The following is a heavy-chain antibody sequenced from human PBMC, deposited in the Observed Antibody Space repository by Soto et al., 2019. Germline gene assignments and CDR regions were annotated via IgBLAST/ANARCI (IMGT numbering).Heavy chain of an antibody. CDR1: GGSISSGGYY. J-gene: IGHJ4*02. CDR2: IYYSGST. V-gene: IGHV4-31*03. Sequence: QVQLQESGPGLVKPSQTLSLTCTVSGGSISSGGYYWSWIRQHPGKGLEWIGYIYYSGSTYYNPSLTRRVTISVDTSKNQFSLKLSSVTAADTAVYYCARDSSVAGTHLDYWGQGTLVTVSS. D-gene: IGHD6-19*01. CDR3: ARDSSVAGTHLDY.